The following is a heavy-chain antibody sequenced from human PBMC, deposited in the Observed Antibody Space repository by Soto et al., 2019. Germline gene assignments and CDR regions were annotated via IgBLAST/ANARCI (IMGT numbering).Heavy chain of an antibody. D-gene: IGHD3-10*01. CDR2: IYPGDSDT. CDR1: GYSFTSYW. J-gene: IGHJ5*02. CDR3: ARLSTMVRGVLNWFDP. V-gene: IGHV5-51*01. Sequence: GGSLRLSCKGSGYSFTSYWIGWVRQMPGKGLEWMGIIYPGDSDTRYSPSFQGQVTISADKSISTAYLQWSSLKASDTAMYYCARLSTMVRGVLNWFDPWGQGTLVTVSS.